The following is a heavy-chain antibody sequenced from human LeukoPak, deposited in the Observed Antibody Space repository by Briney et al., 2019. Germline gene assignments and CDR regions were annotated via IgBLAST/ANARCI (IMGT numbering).Heavy chain of an antibody. CDR3: ARDSIVRGNIGNDMDV. CDR1: GFTFSDYY. CDR2: ISHSGRTM. D-gene: IGHD2-8*01. J-gene: IGHJ6*03. Sequence: GGSLRLSCAASGFTFSDYYMSWIRQAPGKGLEWVSYISHSGRTMYYADSVKGRFTISRDNAKNSLYLQMNSLRAEDTALYYCARDSIVRGNIGNDMDVWGKGTTVAVSS. V-gene: IGHV3-11*01.